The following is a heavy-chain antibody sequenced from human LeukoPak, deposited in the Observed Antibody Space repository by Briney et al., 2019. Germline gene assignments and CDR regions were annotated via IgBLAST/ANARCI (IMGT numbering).Heavy chain of an antibody. CDR2: ISSGSTI. Sequence: GGSLRLSCAASGFIFSDYYMSWIRQAPGKGLEWVSYISSGSTIYYADSVKGRFTISRDNAKNSLYLQMNSLRAEDTAVYYCARSRPSRYCSGGSCTHHAFDIWGQGTMVTVSS. D-gene: IGHD2-15*01. CDR3: ARSRPSRYCSGGSCTHHAFDI. V-gene: IGHV3-11*04. CDR1: GFIFSDYY. J-gene: IGHJ3*02.